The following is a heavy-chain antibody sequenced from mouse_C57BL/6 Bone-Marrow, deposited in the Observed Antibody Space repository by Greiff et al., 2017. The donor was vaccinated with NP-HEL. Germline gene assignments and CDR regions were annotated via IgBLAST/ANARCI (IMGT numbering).Heavy chain of an antibody. CDR3: ARDPDYDGSSWGCAY. V-gene: IGHV1-64*01. CDR2: IHPNSGST. Sequence: QVQLQQPGAELVKPGASVKLSCKASGYTFTSYWMHWVKQRPGQGLEWIGMIHPNSGSTNYNEKFKSKATLTVDKSSSTAYMQLSSLTSEDSAVYYCARDPDYDGSSWGCAYGGQGTLVTVSA. D-gene: IGHD1-1*01. J-gene: IGHJ3*01. CDR1: GYTFTSYW.